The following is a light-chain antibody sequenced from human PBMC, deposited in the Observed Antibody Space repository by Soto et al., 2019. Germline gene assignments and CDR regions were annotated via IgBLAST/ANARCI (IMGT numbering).Light chain of an antibody. CDR3: QQYNSYAWT. V-gene: IGKV1-5*03. Sequence: DIQMTQSPSTLSASVGDRVTITCRASQSISSWLAWYQQKPGQAPKLLIYKASSLESGVPSRFSGSGSGTAFTLTISSLQPDDFASYYCQQYNSYAWTFGQGTKVEIK. CDR2: KAS. CDR1: QSISSW. J-gene: IGKJ1*01.